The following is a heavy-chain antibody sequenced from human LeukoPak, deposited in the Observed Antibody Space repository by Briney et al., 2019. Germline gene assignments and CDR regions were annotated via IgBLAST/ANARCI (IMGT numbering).Heavy chain of an antibody. CDR2: IYYSGST. Sequence: SETLSLTCTVSGGSISSYYWSWIRQPPGKGLEWIGYIYYSGSTNYNPSLKSRVTISVDTSKNQFSLKPSSVTAADTAVYYCATLDPDTAMVKYWGQGTLVTVSS. CDR3: ATLDPDTAMVKY. J-gene: IGHJ4*02. CDR1: GGSISSYY. D-gene: IGHD5-18*01. V-gene: IGHV4-59*01.